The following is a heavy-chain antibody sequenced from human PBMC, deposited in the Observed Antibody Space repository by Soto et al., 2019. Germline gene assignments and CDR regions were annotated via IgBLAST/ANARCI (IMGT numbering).Heavy chain of an antibody. J-gene: IGHJ4*02. V-gene: IGHV4-4*02. Sequence: PSETLSLTCAVSGGSISSSNWWSWVRQPPGKGLEWIGEIYHSGSTNYNPSLKSRVTISVDKSKNQFSLKLSSVTAADTAVYYCARVYYDSSGPYYFDYWGQGTLVTVSS. D-gene: IGHD3-22*01. CDR3: ARVYYDSSGPYYFDY. CDR2: IYHSGST. CDR1: GGSISSSNW.